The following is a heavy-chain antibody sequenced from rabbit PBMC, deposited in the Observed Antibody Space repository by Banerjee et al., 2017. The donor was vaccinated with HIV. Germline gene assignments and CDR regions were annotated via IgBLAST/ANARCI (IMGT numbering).Heavy chain of an antibody. CDR3: ARDVYTGNGGTGYGSDL. CDR2: IYTGSSGNT. V-gene: IGHV1S40*01. Sequence: QSLEESGGDLVKPGASLTLTCKASGIDFSSYYYMCWVRQAPGKGLEWIACIYTGSSGNTYYATWAKGRFTISKTSSTTVTLQMTSLTAADTATYFCARDVYTGNGGTGYGSDLWGQGTLVTVS. D-gene: IGHD1-1*01. CDR1: GIDFSSYYY. J-gene: IGHJ6*01.